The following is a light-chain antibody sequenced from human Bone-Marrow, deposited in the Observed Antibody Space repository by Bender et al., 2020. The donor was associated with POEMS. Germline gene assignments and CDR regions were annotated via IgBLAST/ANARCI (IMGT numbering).Light chain of an antibody. CDR2: SSH. CDR1: SSNIGAHA. CDR3: AVWDDSLNGWV. Sequence: QSVLTQPPSASGTPGQRVTISCSGGSSNIGAHAVNWYQHLPGTAPKLLIYSSHRRPSEVPDRCSGSRSGTSASLAISGLQSEDEADYYCAVWDDSLNGWVFGGGTKLTV. V-gene: IGLV1-44*01. J-gene: IGLJ3*02.